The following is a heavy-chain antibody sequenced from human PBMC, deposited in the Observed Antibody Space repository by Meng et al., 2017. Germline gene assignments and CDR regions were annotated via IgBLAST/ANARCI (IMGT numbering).Heavy chain of an antibody. V-gene: IGHV3-30*04. J-gene: IGHJ4*02. CDR1: GFTFSSYA. Sequence: GGPLRLSCAASGFTFSSYAMHWVRQAPGKGLEWVAVISYDGSNKYYADSVKGRFTISRDNSKNTLYLQMNSLRAEDTAVYYCARDEQWLGFDYWGQGTLVTVSS. D-gene: IGHD6-19*01. CDR3: ARDEQWLGFDY. CDR2: ISYDGSNK.